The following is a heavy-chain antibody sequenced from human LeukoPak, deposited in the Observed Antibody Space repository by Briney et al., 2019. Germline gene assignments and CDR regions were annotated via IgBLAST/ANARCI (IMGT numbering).Heavy chain of an antibody. CDR2: IYYIGSP. CDR1: GGSISTYY. Sequence: TSETLSLTCTVSGGSISTYYWSWIRQPPGKGLEWIGYIYYIGSPNYNPSLQSRVAISLDTSKNQFSLKMTSMTAADTAVYYCARHFWCQGFDFWGQGTLVTVSS. J-gene: IGHJ4*02. V-gene: IGHV4-59*08. CDR3: ARHFWCQGFDF. D-gene: IGHD2-8*02.